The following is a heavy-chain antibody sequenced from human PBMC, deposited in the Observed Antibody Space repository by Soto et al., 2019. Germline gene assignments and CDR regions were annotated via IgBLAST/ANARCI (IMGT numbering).Heavy chain of an antibody. Sequence: GGSLRLSCAASGFTFSSYAMSWVRQAPGKGLEWVSAISGSGGSTYYADSVKGRFTISRDNSKNTLYLQMNSLRAEDTAVYYCAKPPTASNSYGTYYFDYWGQGTLVTVSS. J-gene: IGHJ4*02. CDR3: AKPPTASNSYGTYYFDY. CDR1: GFTFSSYA. CDR2: ISGSGGST. D-gene: IGHD5-18*01. V-gene: IGHV3-23*01.